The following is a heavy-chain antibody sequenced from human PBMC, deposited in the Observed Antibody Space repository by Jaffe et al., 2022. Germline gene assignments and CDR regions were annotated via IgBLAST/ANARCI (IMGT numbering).Heavy chain of an antibody. CDR2: INHSGST. CDR1: GGSFSGYY. J-gene: IGHJ6*03. CDR3: ARRELGYYYDSSGSYHMDV. V-gene: IGHV4-34*01. Sequence: QVQLQQWGAGLLKPSETLSLTCAVYGGSFSGYYWSWIRQPPGKGLEWIGEINHSGSTNYNPSLKSRVTISVDTSKNQFSLKLSSVTAADTAVYYCARRELGYYYDSSGSYHMDVWGKGTTVTVSS. D-gene: IGHD3-22*01.